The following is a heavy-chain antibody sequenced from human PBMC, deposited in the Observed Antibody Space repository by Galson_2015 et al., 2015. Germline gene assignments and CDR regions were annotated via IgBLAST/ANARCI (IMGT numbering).Heavy chain of an antibody. CDR3: AKDGQPSSWYRGDYYYGMDV. Sequence: SLRLSCAASGFTFSSYWMHWVRQAPGKGLVWVSRINSDGSSTSYADSVKGRFTISRDNAKNTLYLQMNSLRAEDTAVYYCAKDGQPSSWYRGDYYYGMDVWGQGTTVTVSS. J-gene: IGHJ6*02. V-gene: IGHV3-74*01. CDR2: INSDGSST. CDR1: GFTFSSYW. D-gene: IGHD6-13*01.